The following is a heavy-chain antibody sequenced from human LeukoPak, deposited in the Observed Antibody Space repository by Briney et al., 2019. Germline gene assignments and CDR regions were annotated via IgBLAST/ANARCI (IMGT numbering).Heavy chain of an antibody. CDR1: GYTFTSYA. Sequence: VASVKVSCKASGYTFTSYAIHWVRQAPGQRLEWMGWISAGNGNTKYSQNFQGRVTFISNTSATTAFMELSSLRSEDAAVYYCARDSGSENNDYWGQGTLVTVSS. V-gene: IGHV1-3*01. D-gene: IGHD1/OR15-1a*01. J-gene: IGHJ4*02. CDR2: ISAGNGNT. CDR3: ARDSGSENNDY.